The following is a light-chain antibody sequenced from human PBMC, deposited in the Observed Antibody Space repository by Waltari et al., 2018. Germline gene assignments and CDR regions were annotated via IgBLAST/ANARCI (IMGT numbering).Light chain of an antibody. CDR3: AAWDDSLNGQNV. CDR2: SND. Sequence: QSVLTQPPSASGTPGQRVNISCSGTSSNIGSKYVTSYQQLPGTAPKLLIYSNDQRPSGVPDRFSGSKSGTSASLAISGLQSEDEAVYYCAAWDDSLNGQNVFGTGTKVTVL. J-gene: IGLJ1*01. CDR1: SSNIGSKY. V-gene: IGLV1-44*01.